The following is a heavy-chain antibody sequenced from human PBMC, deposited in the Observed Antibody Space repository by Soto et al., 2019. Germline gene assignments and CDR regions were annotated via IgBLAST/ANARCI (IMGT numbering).Heavy chain of an antibody. J-gene: IGHJ6*02. Sequence: GGSLRLSCAASGFTFSIYSMNWVRQAPGKGLEWVSYISSSSSTIYYADSVKGRFTISRDNAKNSLYLQMNSLRAEDTAVYYCARDQVEVYNVYGMDVWGQGTAVTVSS. CDR3: ARDQVEVYNVYGMDV. D-gene: IGHD1-1*01. V-gene: IGHV3-48*01. CDR1: GFTFSIYS. CDR2: ISSSSSTI.